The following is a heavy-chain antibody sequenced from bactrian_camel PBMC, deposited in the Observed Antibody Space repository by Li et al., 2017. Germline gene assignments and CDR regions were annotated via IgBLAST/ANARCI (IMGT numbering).Heavy chain of an antibody. CDR2: ACYGGPP. CDR1: DSVYNSESHC. V-gene: IGHV3S53*01. Sequence: HVQLVESGGGSVQAGGSLRLSCSASDSVYNSESHCMAWFRQAPGKEREGVAAACYGGPPEYADSVKGRFAISRDDAKNTALQMSSLKPEDTAVYYCAADRDVNIPPSLALDSRRYNYWGQGTQVTVS. J-gene: IGHJ4*01. CDR3: AADRDVNIPPSLALDSRRYNY.